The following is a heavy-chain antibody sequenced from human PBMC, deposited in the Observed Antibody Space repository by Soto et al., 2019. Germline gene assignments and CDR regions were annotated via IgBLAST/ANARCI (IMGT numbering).Heavy chain of an antibody. J-gene: IGHJ6*02. V-gene: IGHV3-53*03. Sequence: QTGGSLRLSCATSGFTASPNYMTWVRQTPGKGLEWVAIFYSGARTYYRDSVKGRFTISRDRSKSTLFLQMNNLTAEDTAVYFCASDLSPYYYYALDVWGQGTTVTVSS. CDR3: ASDLSPYYYYALDV. CDR1: GFTASPNY. CDR2: FYSGART. D-gene: IGHD3-16*02.